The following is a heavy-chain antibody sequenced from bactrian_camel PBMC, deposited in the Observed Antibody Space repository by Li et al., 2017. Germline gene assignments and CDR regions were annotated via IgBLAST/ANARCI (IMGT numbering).Heavy chain of an antibody. CDR3: AADPGYGWLLLQDASFDY. J-gene: IGHJ4*01. Sequence: QVQLVESGGGSVQAGESLRLSCLAAENLYGNTCCMGWFRQGPKNERERVAITYTGGGSEYYADSVKGRFSLSHAGRTLFLQMNSLKPEDAAMYYCAADPGYGWLLLQDASFDYWGQGTQVTVS. D-gene: IGHD2*01. CDR2: TYTGGGSE. CDR1: ENLYGNTCC. V-gene: IGHV3S54*01.